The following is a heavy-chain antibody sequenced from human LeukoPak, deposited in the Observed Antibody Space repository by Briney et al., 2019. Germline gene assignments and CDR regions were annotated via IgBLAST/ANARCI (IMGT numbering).Heavy chain of an antibody. CDR1: GGSISSYY. CDR2: IYTSGST. V-gene: IGHV4-4*07. CDR3: ASHPYSSGWYVDY. Sequence: SETLSLTCTVSGGSISSYYWSWIRQPAGKGLEWIGRIYTSGSTHYNPSLKSRVTISVDKSKNQFSLKLSSVTAADTAVYYCASHPYSSGWYVDYWGQGTLVTVSS. J-gene: IGHJ4*02. D-gene: IGHD6-19*01.